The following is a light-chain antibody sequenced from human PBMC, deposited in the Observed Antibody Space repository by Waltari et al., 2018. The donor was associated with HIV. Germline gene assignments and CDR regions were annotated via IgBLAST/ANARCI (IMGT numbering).Light chain of an antibody. V-gene: IGKV4-1*01. CDR1: QSVFYSSNNKDY. Sequence: IVMTQSPDSLSVSLGGRATINCTSSQSVFYSSNNKDYLAWYQVRPGLPPNLLIYWASTRESGVPDRFSGSGSGTNFTLTITSLQAEDVATYYCHQYFNTPLTFGGGTTVEI. CDR3: HQYFNTPLT. J-gene: IGKJ4*01. CDR2: WAS.